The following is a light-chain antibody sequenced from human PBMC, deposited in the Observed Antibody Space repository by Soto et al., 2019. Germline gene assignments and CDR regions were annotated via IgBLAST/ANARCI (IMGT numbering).Light chain of an antibody. CDR3: QQYNNWPPWT. CDR2: GAS. CDR1: QSVSSN. J-gene: IGKJ1*01. V-gene: IGKV3-15*01. Sequence: IVMTQSPATLSVSPGERATLSCRASQSVSSNLAWYQQKPGQAPRLLTYGASTRATGIPARFSGSGSGTEFTLTISSLQSAEFAVYYCQQYNNWPPWTFGQGTKVDIK.